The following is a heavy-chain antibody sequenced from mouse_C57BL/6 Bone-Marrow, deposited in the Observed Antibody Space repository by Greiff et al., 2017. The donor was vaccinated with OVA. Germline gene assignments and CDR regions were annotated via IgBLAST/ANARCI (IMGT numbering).Heavy chain of an antibody. Sequence: VKLMESGAELARPGASVKMSCKASGYTFTSYTMHWVKQRPGQGLEWIGYINPSSGYTKYNQKFKDKATLTADKSSSTAYMQLSSLTSEDSAVYYCANGNLYYFDYWGQGTTLTVSS. J-gene: IGHJ2*01. D-gene: IGHD2-1*01. CDR3: ANGNLYYFDY. V-gene: IGHV1-4*01. CDR1: GYTFTSYT. CDR2: INPSSGYT.